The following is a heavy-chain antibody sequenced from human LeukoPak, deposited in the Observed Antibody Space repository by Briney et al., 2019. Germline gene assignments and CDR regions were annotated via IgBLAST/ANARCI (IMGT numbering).Heavy chain of an antibody. D-gene: IGHD1-1*01. Sequence: SETLSLTCTVSGGSFSNYYWTWIRQPPGKELEWIGYIFYSGSTNYNPSLKSRVTMSVDTSKKQYSLKLSSVTAADTAVYYCATGETGSTLGGYWGQGTLVTVSS. CDR1: GGSFSNYY. V-gene: IGHV4-59*01. CDR3: ATGETGSTLGGY. CDR2: IFYSGST. J-gene: IGHJ4*02.